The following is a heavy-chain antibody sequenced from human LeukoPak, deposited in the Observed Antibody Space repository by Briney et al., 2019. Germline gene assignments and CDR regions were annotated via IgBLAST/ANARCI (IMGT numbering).Heavy chain of an antibody. Sequence: SETLSLTCTISGDSINSYYWSWIRQPPGKGLEWIGYIYYSGSTNYNPSLKSRVTISVDTSKNQFSLKLSSVTAADTAVYYCARRVAYYYDSSGYHSHAFDIWGQGTMVTVSS. D-gene: IGHD3-22*01. CDR1: GDSINSYY. V-gene: IGHV4-59*01. CDR2: IYYSGST. CDR3: ARRVAYYYDSSGYHSHAFDI. J-gene: IGHJ3*02.